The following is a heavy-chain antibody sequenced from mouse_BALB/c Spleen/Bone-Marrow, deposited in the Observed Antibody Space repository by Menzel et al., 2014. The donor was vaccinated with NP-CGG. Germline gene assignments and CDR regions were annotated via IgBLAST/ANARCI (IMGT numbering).Heavy chain of an antibody. CDR3: TRSLYYYPAY. CDR2: AXPGSDTA. D-gene: IGHD1-1*01. Sequence: LKESGSELVRPGASVKLSCKASGYTFTNFWMHWVRQRPGQGLEWIGNAXPGSDTANYDEKFKSKATLTVDTSSSTAYMQLSSLTSEDSAVYYCTRSLYYYPAYWGQGTLVTVST. J-gene: IGHJ3*01. V-gene: IGHV1S22*01. CDR1: GYTFTNFW.